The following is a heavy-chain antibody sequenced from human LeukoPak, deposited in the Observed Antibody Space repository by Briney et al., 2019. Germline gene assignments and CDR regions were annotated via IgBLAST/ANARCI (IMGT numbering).Heavy chain of an antibody. CDR3: ARVELTGVGLDY. Sequence: PGGSLRLSCAASGFTFSSYAMHWVRQAPGKGLEWLAVISYDGSNKYYADSVKGRFTISRDNSKNMLYLQMDSLTTEDTAVYYCARVELTGVGLDYWGPGTLVTVSS. CDR2: ISYDGSNK. CDR1: GFTFSSYA. V-gene: IGHV3-30-3*01. D-gene: IGHD1-7*01. J-gene: IGHJ4*02.